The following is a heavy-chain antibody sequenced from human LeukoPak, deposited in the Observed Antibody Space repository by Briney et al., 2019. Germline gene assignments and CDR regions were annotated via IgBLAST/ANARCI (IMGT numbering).Heavy chain of an antibody. CDR3: AREFLVRGVYDY. CDR1: GYTFTSYY. J-gene: IGHJ4*02. D-gene: IGHD3-10*01. Sequence: GASVKVSCKASGYTFTSYYMHWVRQAPGQGLEWMGIINPSGGSTSYAQKFQGRVTMTRDTSTSTVYMELCSLRSEDTAVYYCAREFLVRGVYDYWGQGTLVTVSS. V-gene: IGHV1-46*01. CDR2: INPSGGST.